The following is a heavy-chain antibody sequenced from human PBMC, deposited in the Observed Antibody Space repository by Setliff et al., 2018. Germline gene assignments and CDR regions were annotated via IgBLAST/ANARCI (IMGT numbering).Heavy chain of an antibody. D-gene: IGHD3-22*01. J-gene: IGHJ3*02. CDR2: IIPIFGTA. Sequence: GASVKVSCKASGYAFTSYAMHWVRQAPGQGLEWMGGIIPIFGTANYPQKFQGRVTITTDESTRTAYVELSSLRSEDTAVYYCARPYYDSRYAFDIWGQGTMVTVSS. V-gene: IGHV1-69*05. CDR1: GYAFTSYA. CDR3: ARPYYDSRYAFDI.